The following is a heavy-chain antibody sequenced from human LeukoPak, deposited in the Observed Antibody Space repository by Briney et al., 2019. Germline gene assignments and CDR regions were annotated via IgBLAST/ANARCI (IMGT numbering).Heavy chain of an antibody. CDR3: ARSSIIAAAGPYYFDY. J-gene: IGHJ4*02. CDR1: GYTFTSYA. V-gene: IGHV1-69*06. D-gene: IGHD6-13*01. Sequence: GASVKVSCKASGYTFTSYAMNWVRQAPGQGLEWMGGIIPIFGTANYAQKFQGRVTITADKSTSTAYMELSSLRSEDTAVYYCARSSIIAAAGPYYFDYWGQGTLVTVSS. CDR2: IIPIFGTA.